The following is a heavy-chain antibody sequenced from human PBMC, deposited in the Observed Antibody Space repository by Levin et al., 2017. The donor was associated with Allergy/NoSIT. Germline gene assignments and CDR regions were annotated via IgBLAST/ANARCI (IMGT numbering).Heavy chain of an antibody. CDR1: GFTFISYG. CDR2: IWYDGSNK. D-gene: IGHD6-13*01. Sequence: SCAASGFTFISYGIHWVRQAPGKGLEWVAVIWYDGSNKYYADSVKGRFTISRDNSKNTLYLHMNSLRAEDTAVYYCARDHSWIAATGTYFDYWGQGTLVTVSS. J-gene: IGHJ4*02. V-gene: IGHV3-33*01. CDR3: ARDHSWIAATGTYFDY.